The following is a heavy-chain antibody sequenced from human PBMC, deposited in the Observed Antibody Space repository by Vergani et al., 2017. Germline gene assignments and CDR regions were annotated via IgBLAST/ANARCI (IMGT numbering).Heavy chain of an antibody. V-gene: IGHV1-18*04. CDR1: GYTFTSYG. Sequence: QVQLVQSGAEVKKPGASVKVSCKASGYTFTSYGISWVRQAPGQGLEWMGWISAYNGNTNYAQTLQGRVTMTTDTSTSTAYMELRSLRSDDTAVYYCAGDPDIVVVPAAPYYYYYYGMDVWGQGTTVTVSS. D-gene: IGHD2-2*01. CDR2: ISAYNGNT. CDR3: AGDPDIVVVPAAPYYYYYYGMDV. J-gene: IGHJ6*02.